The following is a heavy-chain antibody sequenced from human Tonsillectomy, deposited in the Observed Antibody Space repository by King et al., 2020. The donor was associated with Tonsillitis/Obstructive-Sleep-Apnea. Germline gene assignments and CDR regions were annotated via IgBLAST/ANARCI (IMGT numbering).Heavy chain of an antibody. D-gene: IGHD2-15*01. CDR1: GFSLSTSGVG. CDR3: AHPQPYCSGGTCYSGPFEY. V-gene: IGHV2-5*02. CDR2: IYWDDDK. Sequence: TLKESGPTLVKPTQTLTLTCTFSGFSLSTSGVGVGWIRQPPGKALEWLALIYWDDDKRYSPSLKSRLTITKDTSKNQVVLTMNNMDPVDTATYYCAHPQPYCSGGTCYSGPFEYWGQGTLVTVSS. J-gene: IGHJ4*02.